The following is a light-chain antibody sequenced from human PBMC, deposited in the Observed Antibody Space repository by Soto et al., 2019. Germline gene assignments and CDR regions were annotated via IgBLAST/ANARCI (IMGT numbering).Light chain of an antibody. Sequence: QSALTQPASVSGSPGQSITISCTGTSSDVGAYNPVSWYQHHPGRAPTLFIFDVSDRPSGVSNRFSGSKSGNTASLTISGLQAEDEAFYYCSSYTDTTTLVFGGGTQLTVL. J-gene: IGLJ3*02. V-gene: IGLV2-14*03. CDR3: SSYTDTTTLV. CDR1: SSDVGAYNP. CDR2: DVS.